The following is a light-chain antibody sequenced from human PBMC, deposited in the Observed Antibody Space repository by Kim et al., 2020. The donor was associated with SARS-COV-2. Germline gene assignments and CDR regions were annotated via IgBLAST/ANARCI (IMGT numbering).Light chain of an antibody. Sequence: GQSITISCTGTSSDIGGFNYVSWFQQHPGKAPKLMIYDVANRPSGVSNRFSGSRSGNTASLTISGLQAEDEADYYCYSYTSSSSLVFGGGTQLTVL. CDR2: DVA. CDR1: SSDIGGFNY. CDR3: YSYTSSSSLV. V-gene: IGLV2-14*03. J-gene: IGLJ3*02.